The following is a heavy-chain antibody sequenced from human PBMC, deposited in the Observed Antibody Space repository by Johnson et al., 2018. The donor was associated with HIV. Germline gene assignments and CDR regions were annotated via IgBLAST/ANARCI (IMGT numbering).Heavy chain of an antibody. J-gene: IGHJ3*02. V-gene: IGHV3-30*02. CDR2: IRYDGSNK. CDR3: AREAGTAFDI. CDR1: QFTFSSYG. Sequence: QVQLVESGGGLAKPAWSPRLSCAASQFTFSSYGMHWVRQAPGKGLEWVAFIRYDGSNKYYADSVKGRFTISRDNSKNTLYLQMNSLRAEDTAVYYCAREAGTAFDIWGQGTMVTVSS.